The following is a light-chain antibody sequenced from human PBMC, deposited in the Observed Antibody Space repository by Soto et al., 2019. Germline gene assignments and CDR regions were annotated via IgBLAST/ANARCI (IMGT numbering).Light chain of an antibody. CDR1: SSDVGASNY. V-gene: IGLV2-14*01. J-gene: IGLJ3*02. CDR2: DVS. CDR3: SSYTSSSTWV. Sequence: QSVLTQPASVSGSPGQSITISCTGTSSDVGASNYVSWHQQHPGKAPKLMIYDVSNRPPGVSNRFSGSKSGNTASLTISGLRAEDEADYYCSSYTSSSTWVFGGGTQLTVL.